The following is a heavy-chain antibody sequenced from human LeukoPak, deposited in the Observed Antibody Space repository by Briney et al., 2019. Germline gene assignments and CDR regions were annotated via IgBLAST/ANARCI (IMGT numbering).Heavy chain of an antibody. Sequence: PGGSLRLSCAASGFTFSSYNMNWVRQAPGKGLEWVSFISTSSSYIHNADSVKGRFTISRDNAENSLYLQMNSLRAEDTAVYYCAELGITMIGGVWGKGTTVTISS. V-gene: IGHV3-21*01. CDR3: AELGITMIGGV. D-gene: IGHD3-10*02. CDR2: ISTSSSYI. J-gene: IGHJ6*04. CDR1: GFTFSSYN.